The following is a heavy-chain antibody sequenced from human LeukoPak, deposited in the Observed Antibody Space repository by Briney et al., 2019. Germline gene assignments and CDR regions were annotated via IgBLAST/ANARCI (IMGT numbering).Heavy chain of an antibody. CDR1: GFTFSSYA. J-gene: IGHJ4*02. V-gene: IGHV3-23*01. Sequence: AGGSLRLSCAASGFTFSSYAMSWVRQAPGKWLEWVSAISGSGGSTYYADSVKGRFTISRDNSKNTLYLQMNSLRAEDTAVYYCAKGEYSSSSAYFDYWGQGTLVTVSS. CDR2: ISGSGGST. CDR3: AKGEYSSSSAYFDY. D-gene: IGHD6-6*01.